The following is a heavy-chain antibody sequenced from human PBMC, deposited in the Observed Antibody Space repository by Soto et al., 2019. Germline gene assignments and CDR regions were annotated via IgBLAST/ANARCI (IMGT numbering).Heavy chain of an antibody. CDR2: TSAYNGNT. D-gene: IGHD2-15*01. CDR3: AAEEGGYCSGGSCYSALGY. V-gene: IGHV1-18*01. J-gene: IGHJ4*02. Sequence: ASVKVSCKASGYTFTSYGISWVRQAPGQGLEWMGWTSAYNGNTNYAQKLQGRVTMTTDTSTSTAYMELRSLRSDDTAVYYCAAEEGGYCSGGSCYSALGYWGQGTLVTVSS. CDR1: GYTFTSYG.